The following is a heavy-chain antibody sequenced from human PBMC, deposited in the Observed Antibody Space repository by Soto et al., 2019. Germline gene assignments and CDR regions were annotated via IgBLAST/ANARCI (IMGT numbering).Heavy chain of an antibody. V-gene: IGHV3-15*01. CDR3: TTGSRGL. Sequence: EVQLVASGGGLVKPGGSLRLSCAAFGCTLSNAWMSWVRQAPGKGAEWVGRIKSKTAGGTTDYAAPVKGRFTVSRDDSINTLYLQMNSLKTEDTALYYCTTGSRGLGGQGTLVTVSS. D-gene: IGHD4-17*01. J-gene: IGHJ4*02. CDR2: IKSKTAGGTT. CDR1: GCTLSNAW.